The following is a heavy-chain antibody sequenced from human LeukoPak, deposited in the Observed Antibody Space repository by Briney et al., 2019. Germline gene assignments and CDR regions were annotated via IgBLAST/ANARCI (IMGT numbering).Heavy chain of an antibody. CDR3: ASVRRYSSSWYWSLKDAFDI. Sequence: ASVKVSCKASGYTFTSYEINWVRQATGQGLEWMGWLNPNSGKKGNAQKFQGRVTMTEDTSTDTAYMELSSLRSEDTAVYYCASVRRYSSSWYWSLKDAFDIWGQGTMVTVSS. J-gene: IGHJ3*02. CDR1: GYTFTSYE. CDR2: LNPNSGKK. D-gene: IGHD6-13*01. V-gene: IGHV1-8*01.